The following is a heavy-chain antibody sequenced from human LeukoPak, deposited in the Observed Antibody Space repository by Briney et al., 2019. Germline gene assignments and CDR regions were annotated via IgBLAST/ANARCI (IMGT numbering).Heavy chain of an antibody. Sequence: GGSLRLSCAASGFTFTSHLIHWVRQPPGKGLVWVSRVSGDGRTTNYADSVKGRFTISRDNAKNTVYLQMDSLRVEDTAVYCCVRTTNGPEHWGQGTLVTVSS. J-gene: IGHJ1*01. D-gene: IGHD2-8*01. CDR1: GFTFTSHL. V-gene: IGHV3-74*01. CDR2: VSGDGRTT. CDR3: VRTTNGPEH.